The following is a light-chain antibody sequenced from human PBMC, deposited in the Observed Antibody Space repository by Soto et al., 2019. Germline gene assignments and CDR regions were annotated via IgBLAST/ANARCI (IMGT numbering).Light chain of an antibody. Sequence: ALRMAPSPSSPSASTRDRVTITCRASQGISSYLAWSQQEPGKAPKVLIYATSTLQSGVPSRFSGSGSGTDFTLTISCLQPEDFAVYYCHQYGSSPHFGGGTKVDIK. CDR3: HQYGSSPH. V-gene: IGKV1-8*01. J-gene: IGKJ4*01. CDR2: ATS. CDR1: QGISSY.